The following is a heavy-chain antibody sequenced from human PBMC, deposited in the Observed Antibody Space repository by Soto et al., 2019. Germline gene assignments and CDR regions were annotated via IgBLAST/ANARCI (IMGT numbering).Heavy chain of an antibody. V-gene: IGHV4-34*01. D-gene: IGHD6-13*01. CDR1: GGSFSGYY. Sequence: QVQLQQWGAGLLKPSETLSLTCAVYGGSFSGYYWSWIRQPPGKGLEWIGEINHSGSTNYNPSLKSRVTISVDTSKNQFSLKLSSVTAADTAVYYCARTRSYIAAAGNLGFDPWGHGTLVTVSS. CDR2: INHSGST. CDR3: ARTRSYIAAAGNLGFDP. J-gene: IGHJ5*02.